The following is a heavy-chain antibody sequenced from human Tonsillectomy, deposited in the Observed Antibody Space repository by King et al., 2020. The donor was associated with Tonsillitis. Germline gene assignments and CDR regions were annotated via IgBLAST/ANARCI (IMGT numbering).Heavy chain of an antibody. Sequence: QLQESGPGLVKPSETLSLTCTVSGGSISSSSYYWGWIRQPPGKGLEWIGSIHYSGSTYYNPSLKSRVTISVDTSKNHFSLKLSSVTAADTAVYYCARGTFIVVVTARPRSDVFDIWGQGTMVSVSS. D-gene: IGHD2-21*02. CDR2: IHYSGST. V-gene: IGHV4-39*02. CDR3: ARGTFIVVVTARPRSDVFDI. CDR1: GGSISSSSYY. J-gene: IGHJ3*02.